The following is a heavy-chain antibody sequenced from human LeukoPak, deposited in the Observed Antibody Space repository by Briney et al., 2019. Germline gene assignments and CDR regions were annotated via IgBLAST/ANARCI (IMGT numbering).Heavy chain of an antibody. CDR1: GYTFTGYY. CDR3: ARSERYYYGSGSYGWFDP. D-gene: IGHD3-10*01. J-gene: IGHJ5*02. Sequence: ASVKVSCKASGYTFTGYYMHWVRQAPGQGLEWMGWINPNSGGTNYAQKFQGWVTMTRDTSISTAYMELSRLRSDDTAVYYCARSERYYYGSGSYGWFDPWGQGTLVTVSS. CDR2: INPNSGGT. V-gene: IGHV1-2*04.